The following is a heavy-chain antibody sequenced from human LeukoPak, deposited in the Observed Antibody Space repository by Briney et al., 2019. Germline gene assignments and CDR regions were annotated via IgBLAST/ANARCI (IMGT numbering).Heavy chain of an antibody. J-gene: IGHJ4*02. V-gene: IGHV4-61*02. CDR3: ASTGTGTTFVSFDY. Sequence: PSQTLSLTCTVSGGSISSGSYYWSWIRQPAGKGLEWIGRIYTSGSTNYNPSLKSRVTISVDTSKNQFSLKLSSVTAADTAVYYCASTGTGTTFVSFDYWGQGTLVTVSS. D-gene: IGHD1-1*01. CDR2: IYTSGST. CDR1: GGSISSGSYY.